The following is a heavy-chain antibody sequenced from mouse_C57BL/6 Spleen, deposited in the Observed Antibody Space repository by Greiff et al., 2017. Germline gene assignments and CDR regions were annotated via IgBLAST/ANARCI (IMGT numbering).Heavy chain of an antibody. V-gene: IGHV1-61*01. CDR2: IYPSDSET. CDR3: ARPLYDYPYYYAMDY. D-gene: IGHD2-4*01. Sequence: VQLQQPGAELVRPGSSVKLSCKASGYTFTSYWMDWVKQRPGQGLEWIGNIYPSDSETHYNQKFKDKATLTVDKSSSTAYMQLSRLTSEDSAVYYCARPLYDYPYYYAMDYWGQGTSVTVSS. CDR1: GYTFTSYW. J-gene: IGHJ4*01.